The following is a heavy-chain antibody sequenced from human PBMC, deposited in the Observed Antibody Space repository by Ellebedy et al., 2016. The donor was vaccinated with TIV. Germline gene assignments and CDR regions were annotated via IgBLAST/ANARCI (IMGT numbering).Heavy chain of an antibody. D-gene: IGHD5-18*01. J-gene: IGHJ4*02. CDR3: ARDGPERGDTLDY. CDR1: GFSFSNFW. CDR2: INSDGSNT. Sequence: GESLKISCAASGFSFSNFWMYWVRQAPGKGLVWVSLINSDGSNTIYADSVKGRFTISRDNAKNTLYLQMNSLRAEDTALYYCARDGPERGDTLDYWGQGTLVTVSS. V-gene: IGHV3-74*01.